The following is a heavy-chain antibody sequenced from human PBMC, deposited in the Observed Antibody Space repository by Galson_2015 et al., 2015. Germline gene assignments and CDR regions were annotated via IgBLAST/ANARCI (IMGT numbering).Heavy chain of an antibody. CDR3: ARLVGNGIIDY. CDR2: TFYRSRWYN. J-gene: IGHJ4*02. CDR1: GDIVSSDSAS. Sequence: CAISGDIVSSDSASWNWFRQSPSRGFEWLGKTFYRSRWYNDYTPSVKSRIIINTDTSENQFSLHLNSVTPEDTAVYYCARLVGNGIIDYWGQGTLVTVSS. D-gene: IGHD2-8*01. V-gene: IGHV6-1*01.